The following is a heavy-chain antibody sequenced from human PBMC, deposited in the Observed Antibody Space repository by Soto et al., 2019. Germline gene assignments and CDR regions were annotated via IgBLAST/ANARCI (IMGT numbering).Heavy chain of an antibody. J-gene: IGHJ3*01. CDR1: GFTFSDNL. D-gene: IGHD1-26*01. V-gene: IGHV1-3*01. CDR2: LNPDTGNT. CDR3: ARDRHIVGPRANDALDV. Sequence: QVQLVQSGAELKKPGASVNISCTASGFTFSDNLINWVRQAPGQGLEWMGWLNPDTGNTRYSETFQGRVTISRHSSASLAYLELRDLETEGTALYFCARDRHIVGPRANDALDVWGQGTMITVSS.